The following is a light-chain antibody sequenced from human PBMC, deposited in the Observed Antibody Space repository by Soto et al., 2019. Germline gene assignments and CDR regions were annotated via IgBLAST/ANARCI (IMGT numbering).Light chain of an antibody. CDR2: AAS. Sequence: EIVLTQSPGTLPLSPGEGATLSCRASRSISSSYLAWYQQKPGQAPRLLIYAASSRATGIPDRFSGSGSGTDFTLTISRLEPEDFAVYYCQLYGSSHMFSFGQGTKLEIK. CDR1: RSISSSY. J-gene: IGKJ2*01. CDR3: QLYGSSHMFS. V-gene: IGKV3-20*01.